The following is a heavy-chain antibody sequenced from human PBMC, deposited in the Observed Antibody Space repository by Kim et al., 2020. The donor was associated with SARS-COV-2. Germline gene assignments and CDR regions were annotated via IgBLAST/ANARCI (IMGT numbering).Heavy chain of an antibody. CDR2: ISSNGVST. Sequence: GGSLRLSCSASGFTFSSYAMHWVRQAPGKGLEYVSAISSNGVSTYYADSVQGRFTISRDNSKNTLYLQMSSLRAEDTAVYYCVIRGRKGPEMATIIDYWGQGTLVNVSS. CDR3: VIRGRKGPEMATIIDY. D-gene: IGHD5-12*01. V-gene: IGHV3-64D*09. CDR1: GFTFSSYA. J-gene: IGHJ4*02.